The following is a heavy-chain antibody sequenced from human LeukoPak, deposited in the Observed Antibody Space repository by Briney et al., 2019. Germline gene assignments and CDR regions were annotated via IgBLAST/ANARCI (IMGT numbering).Heavy chain of an antibody. J-gene: IGHJ3*02. CDR3: AREGYYYDSSGYYSNDAFDI. V-gene: IGHV1-18*01. CDR1: SYTFTSYG. Sequence: ASVKVSCKASSYTFTSYGISWVRQAPGQGLEWMGWISAYNGNTNYAQKLQGRVTMTTDTSTSTAYMELRSLRSDDTAVYYCAREGYYYDSSGYYSNDAFDIWGQGTMVTVSS. CDR2: ISAYNGNT. D-gene: IGHD3-22*01.